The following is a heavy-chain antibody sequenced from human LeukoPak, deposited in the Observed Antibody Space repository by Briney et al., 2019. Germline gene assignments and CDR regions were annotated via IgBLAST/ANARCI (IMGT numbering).Heavy chain of an antibody. Sequence: SETLSLTCAVYGGSFSCYYWSWIRQPPGKGLEWGGVINHSGSTNYNPSLKSRVTMSVDTSKNQFSLKLSSVTAADTAVYYCARTGHCSGGSCYSSDYWGQGTLVTVSS. CDR3: ARTGHCSGGSCYSSDY. CDR1: GGSFSCYY. J-gene: IGHJ4*02. V-gene: IGHV4-34*01. D-gene: IGHD2-15*01. CDR2: INHSGST.